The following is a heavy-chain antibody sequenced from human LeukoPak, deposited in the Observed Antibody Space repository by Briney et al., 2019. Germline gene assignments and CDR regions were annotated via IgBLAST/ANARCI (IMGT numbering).Heavy chain of an antibody. CDR2: IYTSGIT. D-gene: IGHD1-26*01. CDR3: ARLGSYHDF. J-gene: IGHJ4*02. CDR1: GGSISTYY. V-gene: IGHV4-4*09. Sequence: SETLSLTCTVSGGSISTYYWSWIRQPPGKGLEWIGYIYTSGITNYNPSLKSRVSMSVDTSKNQFSLKLTSVTAADTAVYFCARLGSYHDFWGQGALVTVSS.